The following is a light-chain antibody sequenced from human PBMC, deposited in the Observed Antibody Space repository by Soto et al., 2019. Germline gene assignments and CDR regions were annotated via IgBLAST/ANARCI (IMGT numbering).Light chain of an antibody. CDR2: AAS. V-gene: IGKV1-39*01. CDR1: QSISSY. Sequence: DIQMNRSPSSLSASVGDRVSITCRASQSISSYLNWYQQKPGKAPKLLIYAASSLQSGVPSRFSGSGSGTDFTLTISSLQPEDFATYYCQHSYSTPALTFGGGTKVEIK. CDR3: QHSYSTPALT. J-gene: IGKJ4*01.